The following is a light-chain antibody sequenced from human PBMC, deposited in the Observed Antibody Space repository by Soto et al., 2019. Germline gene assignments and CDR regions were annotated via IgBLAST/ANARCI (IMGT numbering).Light chain of an antibody. CDR2: KAS. Sequence: DIQMTQSPSTLPASVVDRVTITCRASQSIDRWLAWYQQKPGKAPKILINKASSLESGVPSRFSGSGSGTEFTLTISSLQPDDFATYYCQHFNSYPWTFGQGTKVDIK. J-gene: IGKJ1*01. CDR3: QHFNSYPWT. V-gene: IGKV1-5*03. CDR1: QSIDRW.